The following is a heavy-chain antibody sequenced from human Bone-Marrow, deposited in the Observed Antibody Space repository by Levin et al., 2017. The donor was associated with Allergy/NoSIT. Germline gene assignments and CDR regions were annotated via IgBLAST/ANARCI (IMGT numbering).Heavy chain of an antibody. CDR3: ARVASIAVAGTSFSAFDP. D-gene: IGHD6-19*01. CDR1: GFTFSSYS. CDR2: ISSSSSYI. J-gene: IGHJ5*02. Sequence: GGSLRLSCAASGFTFSSYSMNWVRQAPGKGLEWVSSISSSSSYIYYADSVKGRFTISRDNAKNSLYLQMNSLRAEDTAVYYCARVASIAVAGTSFSAFDPWGQGTLVTVSS. V-gene: IGHV3-21*01.